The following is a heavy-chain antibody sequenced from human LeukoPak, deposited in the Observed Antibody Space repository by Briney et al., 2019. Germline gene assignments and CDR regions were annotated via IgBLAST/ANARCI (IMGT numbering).Heavy chain of an antibody. CDR2: IYSGGST. CDR3: AKVGVFDYFDY. D-gene: IGHD2-8*01. V-gene: IGHV3-53*01. J-gene: IGHJ4*02. CDR1: GFTVSSNY. Sequence: PGGSLRLSCAASGFTVSSNYMSWVRQAPGKGLEWVSVIYSGGSTYYADSVKGRFTISRDNSKNTLYLQMNSLRAEDTAVYYCAKVGVFDYFDYWGQGTLVTVSS.